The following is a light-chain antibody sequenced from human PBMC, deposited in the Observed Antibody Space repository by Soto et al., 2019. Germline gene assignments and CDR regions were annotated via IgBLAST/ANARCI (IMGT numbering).Light chain of an antibody. CDR1: QSLSNNY. CDR2: GAS. J-gene: IGKJ1*01. Sequence: EIVLTQSPGTLSLSPGERATLSCRASQSLSNNYLAWYQQKPGQPPRLLIYGASSRATGIPDRFSGSGSGTDFTLAISRLETEDFAVYYCQEYGSSRTFGLGTKVEI. CDR3: QEYGSSRT. V-gene: IGKV3-20*01.